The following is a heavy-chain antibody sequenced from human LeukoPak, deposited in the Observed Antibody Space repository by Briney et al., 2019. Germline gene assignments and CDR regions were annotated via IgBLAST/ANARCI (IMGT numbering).Heavy chain of an antibody. CDR1: GPSISRVDDY. J-gene: IGHJ4*02. V-gene: IGHV4-30-4*01. D-gene: IGHD2-2*01. Sequence: SQTLSLTCTVSGPSISRVDDYCGWIRHPPGKGLEWIGYIYYSGSTYYNPSLKSRVTISVDTSKNQFSLQLSSVTAADTAVYYCARDNPYCSSTSWSDYWGQGTLVTVSS. CDR2: IYYSGST. CDR3: ARDNPYCSSTSWSDY.